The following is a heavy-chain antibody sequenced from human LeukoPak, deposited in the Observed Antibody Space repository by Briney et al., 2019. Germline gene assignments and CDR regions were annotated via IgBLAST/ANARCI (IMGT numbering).Heavy chain of an antibody. CDR3: AKALNYYDSRPIDY. Sequence: PGRSLRLSCAASGFTFSSYGMHWVRQAPGKGLEWVAFIRYDGSNKYYADSVKGRFTISRDNSKNTLYLQMNSLRAEDTAVYYCAKALNYYDSRPIDYWGQGTLVTVSS. V-gene: IGHV3-30*02. CDR1: GFTFSSYG. CDR2: IRYDGSNK. D-gene: IGHD3-22*01. J-gene: IGHJ4*02.